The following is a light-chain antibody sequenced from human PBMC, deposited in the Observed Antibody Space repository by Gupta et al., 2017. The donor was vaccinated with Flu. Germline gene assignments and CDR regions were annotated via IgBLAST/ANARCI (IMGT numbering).Light chain of an antibody. J-gene: IGLJ3*02. Sequence: TCSDVGTYNYVSWYQQYPGKVPKLLIYEVSKRPSGAPDRFSGSKSGNTASLTVSGLQPEDEADFYCSSYVGGDRLVFGGGTKLTVL. CDR3: SSYVGGDRLV. V-gene: IGLV2-8*01. CDR1: CSDVGTYNY. CDR2: EVS.